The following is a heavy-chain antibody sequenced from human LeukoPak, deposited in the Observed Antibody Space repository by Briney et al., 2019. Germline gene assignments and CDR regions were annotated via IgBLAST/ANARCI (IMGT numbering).Heavy chain of an antibody. CDR1: GYTFTSYA. V-gene: IGHV1-69*13. CDR2: IIPIFGTA. J-gene: IGHJ4*02. Sequence: SVKVSCKASGYTFTSYAISWVRQAPGQGLEWMGGIIPIFGTANYAQKFQGRVTITADESTSTAYMELSSLRSEDTAVYYCARGPNCGGDCYFDYWGQGTLVTVSS. CDR3: ARGPNCGGDCYFDY. D-gene: IGHD2-21*02.